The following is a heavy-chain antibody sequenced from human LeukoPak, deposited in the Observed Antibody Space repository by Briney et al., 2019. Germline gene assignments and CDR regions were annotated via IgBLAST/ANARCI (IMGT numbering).Heavy chain of an antibody. D-gene: IGHD2-2*01. Sequence: GGSLRLSCAASGFTFRSYGMNWVRQAPGKGLEWVSAIGVSGDQTFYADSVKGRCTISRDNSKNTLSLAMNNLRAEDTAVYYCAKERNARGALDYWGRGTLVTVSS. CDR2: IGVSGDQT. CDR1: GFTFRSYG. V-gene: IGHV3-23*01. CDR3: AKERNARGALDY. J-gene: IGHJ4*02.